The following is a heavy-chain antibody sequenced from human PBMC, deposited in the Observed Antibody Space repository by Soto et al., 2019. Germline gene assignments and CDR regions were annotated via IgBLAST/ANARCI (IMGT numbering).Heavy chain of an antibody. CDR1: GYTFTSYY. D-gene: IGHD3-3*01. CDR3: ARDRGGIFGVVASLYYYGMDV. Sequence: ASVKVSCKASGYTFTSYYMHWVRQAPGQGLEWMGIINPSGGSTSYAQKLQGRVTMTRDTSTSTVYMELSSLRSEDTAVYYCARDRGGIFGVVASLYYYGMDVWGQGTTVTVSS. V-gene: IGHV1-46*01. J-gene: IGHJ6*02. CDR2: INPSGGST.